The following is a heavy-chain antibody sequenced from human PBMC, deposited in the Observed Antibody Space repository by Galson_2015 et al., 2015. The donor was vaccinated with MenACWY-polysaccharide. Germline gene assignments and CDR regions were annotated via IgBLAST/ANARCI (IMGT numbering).Heavy chain of an antibody. Sequence: SLRLSCAASGFTFSSHAMHWVRQAPGKGLEWVALLSYDGRVENFADSVKGRFTVSRDNSKNTLYLHMNSLRVDDTALYTCARDRSGSYVADFWGQGTLVAVSS. V-gene: IGHV3-30*04. CDR1: GFTFSSHA. J-gene: IGHJ4*02. CDR3: ARDRSGSYVADF. CDR2: LSYDGRVE. D-gene: IGHD3-16*01.